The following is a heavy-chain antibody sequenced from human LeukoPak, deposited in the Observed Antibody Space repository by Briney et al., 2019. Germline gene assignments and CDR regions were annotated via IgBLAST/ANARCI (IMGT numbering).Heavy chain of an antibody. CDR3: ARVKYSYGYPDAFDI. CDR2: IYYSGST. V-gene: IGHV4-59*01. Sequence: SETLSLTCTVSGGSISSYYWSWIRQPPGKGLEWIGYIYYSGSTNYNPSLKSRVTISVDTSKNQFSLKLSSVAAADTAVYYCARVKYSYGYPDAFDIWGQGTMVTVSS. D-gene: IGHD5-18*01. J-gene: IGHJ3*02. CDR1: GGSISSYY.